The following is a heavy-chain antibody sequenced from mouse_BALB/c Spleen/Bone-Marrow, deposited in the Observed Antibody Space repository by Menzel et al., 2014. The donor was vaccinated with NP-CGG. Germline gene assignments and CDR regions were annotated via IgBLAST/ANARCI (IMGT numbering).Heavy chain of an antibody. CDR2: IDTSDSYT. D-gene: IGHD2-4*01. CDR3: ARGGHDFSLDY. V-gene: IGHV1-59*01. CDR1: XYTFTDNW. Sequence: SCXASXYTFTDNWIYWVKQRPGQGPEWIGAIDTSDSYTNYNQKFMGKASLTVDASSSTAYMQVSSLTSDDSAVYYCARGGHDFSLDYWGQGTSVTVSS. J-gene: IGHJ4*01.